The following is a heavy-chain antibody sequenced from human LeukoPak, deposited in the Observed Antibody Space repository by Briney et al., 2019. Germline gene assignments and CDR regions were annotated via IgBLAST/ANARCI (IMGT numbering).Heavy chain of an antibody. CDR2: INHSGNT. Sequence: PSETLSLTCAVYGGSFSGYYWSWIRQPPGKGLEWIGEINHSGNTNYNPSLKSRVTISVDTSKNQFSLKLSSVTAADTAVYYCAANTAPEDYWGQGTLVTVSS. CDR1: GGSFSGYY. J-gene: IGHJ4*02. CDR3: AANTAPEDY. D-gene: IGHD5-18*01. V-gene: IGHV4-34*01.